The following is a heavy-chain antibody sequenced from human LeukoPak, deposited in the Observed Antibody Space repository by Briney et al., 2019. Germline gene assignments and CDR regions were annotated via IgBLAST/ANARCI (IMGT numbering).Heavy chain of an antibody. J-gene: IGHJ3*02. CDR3: AKGEYNWNPGAFDI. CDR1: GFTFSSYG. Sequence: TGGSLRLSCAASGFTFSSYGMHWVRQAPGKGLEWVAVIWYDGSNKYYADSVKGRFTIFRDNSKNTLYLQMNSLRAEDTAVYYCAKGEYNWNPGAFDIWGQGTMVTVSS. V-gene: IGHV3-33*06. D-gene: IGHD1-20*01. CDR2: IWYDGSNK.